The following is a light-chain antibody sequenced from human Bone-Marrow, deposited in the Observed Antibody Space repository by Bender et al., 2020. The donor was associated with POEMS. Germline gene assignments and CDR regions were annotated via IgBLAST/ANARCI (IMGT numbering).Light chain of an antibody. CDR3: CSYAGTHSVV. J-gene: IGLJ2*01. Sequence: QSALTQPPSASGSPGQSVTISCTGTSSDVGGYNYVSWYQHHPGTAPKVIIYDVSQRPSGVPDRFSGSKSGNTASLTISGLQGEDEADYYCCSYAGTHSVVFGGGTKLTVL. V-gene: IGLV2-8*01. CDR2: DVS. CDR1: SSDVGGYNY.